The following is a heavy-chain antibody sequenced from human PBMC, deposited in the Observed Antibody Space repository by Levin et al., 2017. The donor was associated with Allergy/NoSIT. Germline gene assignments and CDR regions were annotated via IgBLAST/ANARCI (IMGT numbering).Heavy chain of an antibody. CDR3: ARVVRWLQTRGYFYGMDV. D-gene: IGHD5-24*01. CDR2: SSSSGATR. Sequence: GGSLRLSCVGSAFTLKSYEINWVRQAPGKGLEWVSYSSSSGATRSYADSVKGRFTISRDNAKNSVYLQMNSLRAEDTAVYYCARVVRWLQTRGYFYGMDVWGHGTTVTVSS. CDR1: AFTLKSYE. J-gene: IGHJ6*02. V-gene: IGHV3-48*03.